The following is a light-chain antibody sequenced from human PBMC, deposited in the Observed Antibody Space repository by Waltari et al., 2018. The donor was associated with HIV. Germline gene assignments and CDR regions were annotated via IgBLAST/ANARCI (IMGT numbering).Light chain of an antibody. V-gene: IGLV2-14*01. CDR3: SSYTSSSTLV. CDR1: SSDVVGYNY. J-gene: IGLJ2*01. Sequence: QSALTQPASVSGSPGQSITISSTGTSSDVVGYNYVSWYQQHPGKAPKLMIYEVSNRPSGVSNRFSGSKSDNTASLTISGLQAEDEADYYCSSYTSSSTLVFGGGTKLTVL. CDR2: EVS.